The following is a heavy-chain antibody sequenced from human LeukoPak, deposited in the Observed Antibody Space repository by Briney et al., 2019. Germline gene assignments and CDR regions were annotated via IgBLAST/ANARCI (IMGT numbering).Heavy chain of an antibody. CDR2: INHSGST. D-gene: IGHD6-6*01. CDR1: GGSFSGYY. V-gene: IGHV4-34*01. J-gene: IGHJ5*02. CDR3: ARERIAARRNWFDP. Sequence: PSETLSLTCAVYGGSFSGYYWSWIRQPPGKGLEWIGEINHSGSTNYNPSLKSRVTISVDTSKNQFSLKLSSVTAADTAVYYCARERIAARRNWFDPWGQGTLVTVSS.